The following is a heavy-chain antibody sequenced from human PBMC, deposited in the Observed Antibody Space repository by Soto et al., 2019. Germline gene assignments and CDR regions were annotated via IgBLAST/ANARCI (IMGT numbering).Heavy chain of an antibody. CDR1: GFTFSSYG. Sequence: QVQLVESGGGVVQPGRSLRLSCAASGFTFSSYGMHWVRQAPGKGLEWVAVISYDENNKYYADSVKGRFTISRDNSKNALYLQMNNLRAEDTAVYYCAKGCQQLVRWPSVYWGQGTLVTVSP. CDR3: AKGCQQLVRWPSVY. V-gene: IGHV3-30*18. D-gene: IGHD6-13*01. J-gene: IGHJ4*02. CDR2: ISYDENNK.